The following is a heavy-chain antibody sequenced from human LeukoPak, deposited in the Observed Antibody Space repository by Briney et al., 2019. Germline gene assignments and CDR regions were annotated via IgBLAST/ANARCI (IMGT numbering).Heavy chain of an antibody. CDR3: ARVYGPGMEYFQL. D-gene: IGHD3-10*01. J-gene: IGHJ1*01. V-gene: IGHV3-74*03. Sequence: GGSLRLSCEASGLTFSRDWMHWVRQAPGKGLVWVSRINNDGSSTTYADSVKGRFTISRDNAKNTLCLQMNSLRAEDTAVYYCARVYGPGMEYFQLWGQGTLVTVSS. CDR1: GLTFSRDW. CDR2: INNDGSST.